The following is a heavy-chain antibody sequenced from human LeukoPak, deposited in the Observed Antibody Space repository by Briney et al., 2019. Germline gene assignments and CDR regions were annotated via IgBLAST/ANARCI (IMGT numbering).Heavy chain of an antibody. J-gene: IGHJ4*02. CDR3: AKALFGSGSYYFDY. V-gene: IGHV3-66*01. D-gene: IGHD3-10*01. CDR1: GFTVSSNY. Sequence: GGSLRLSCAASGFTVSSNYMSWVRQAPGKGLEWVSVIYSGGSTYYADSVKGRFTISRDNSKNTLYLQMNSLRTEDTAVYYCAKALFGSGSYYFDYWGQGTLVTVSS. CDR2: IYSGGST.